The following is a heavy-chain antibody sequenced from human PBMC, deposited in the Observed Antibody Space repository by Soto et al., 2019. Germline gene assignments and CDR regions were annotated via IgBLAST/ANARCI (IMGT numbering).Heavy chain of an antibody. CDR1: GFTFSSYA. V-gene: IGHV3-23*01. Sequence: PGGSLRLSCAASGFTFSSYAMSWVRQAPGKGLEWVSAISGSGGSTYYADNVKGRFTISRDNSKNTLYLQMNSLRAEDTVVYYCASLGGYGSGSYYLSYYYYYYMDVWGKGTTVTVSS. CDR2: ISGSGGST. CDR3: ASLGGYGSGSYYLSYYYYYYMDV. D-gene: IGHD3-10*01. J-gene: IGHJ6*03.